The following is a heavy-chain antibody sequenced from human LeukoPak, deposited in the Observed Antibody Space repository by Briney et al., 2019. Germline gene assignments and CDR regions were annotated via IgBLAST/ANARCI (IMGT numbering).Heavy chain of an antibody. D-gene: IGHD1-26*01. CDR3: AKISMGATETSDS. J-gene: IGHJ5*01. CDR2: CRNKANSYTT. CDR1: GFTFSDHY. V-gene: IGHV3-72*01. Sequence: GGSLRLSCAASGFTFSDHYMDWVRQAPGKGLEWVGRCRNKANSYTTEYAASVKGRFTISRDDSKNSLYLQMNSLKTEDTAVYYCAKISMGATETSDSWGQGTLVTVSS.